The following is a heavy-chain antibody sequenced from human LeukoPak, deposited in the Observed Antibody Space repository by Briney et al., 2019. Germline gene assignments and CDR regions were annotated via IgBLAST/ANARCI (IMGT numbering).Heavy chain of an antibody. CDR2: IRYDGSNK. V-gene: IGHV3-30*02. CDR1: GFTFSSYA. J-gene: IGHJ4*02. D-gene: IGHD3-16*01. CDR3: AKDGAGRHYFDY. Sequence: GGSPRLSCAASGFTFSSYAMHWVRQAPGKGLEWVAFIRYDGSNKYYADSVKGRFTISRDNPKNTVYLQMNSLRDEDTAVYYCAKDGAGRHYFDYWGQGTLVTVSS.